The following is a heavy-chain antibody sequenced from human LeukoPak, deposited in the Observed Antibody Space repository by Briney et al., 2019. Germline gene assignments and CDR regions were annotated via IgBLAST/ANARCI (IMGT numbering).Heavy chain of an antibody. J-gene: IGHJ3*02. CDR1: GGSISSGGYY. V-gene: IGHV4-31*03. Sequence: SETLSLTCTVSGGSISSGGYYWSWIRQPPGKGLEWIGYIYYSGSTYYNPSLKSRVTISVDTSKNQFSLKLSSVTAADTAVYYCARDLRSGEIGYCSRTGCYGSFDIWGQGTMVTVSS. CDR2: IYYSGST. D-gene: IGHD2-2*01. CDR3: ARDLRSGEIGYCSRTGCYGSFDI.